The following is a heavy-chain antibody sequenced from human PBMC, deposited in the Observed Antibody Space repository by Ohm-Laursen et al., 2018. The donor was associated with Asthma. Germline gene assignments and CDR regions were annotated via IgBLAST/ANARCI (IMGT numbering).Heavy chain of an antibody. D-gene: IGHD3-3*01. Sequence: SLRLSCAASGLTFRSYAMHWVRQAPGKGLEWVAVGGSYYDGGLKYYADSVNGRFTVSRDDSKNTLYLQMNSLRPDDTAVYYCARDVMEWYLPAFDFWGQGTLVIVSS. J-gene: IGHJ4*02. CDR1: GLTFRSYA. CDR2: GGSYYDGGLK. CDR3: ARDVMEWYLPAFDF. V-gene: IGHV3-30-3*01.